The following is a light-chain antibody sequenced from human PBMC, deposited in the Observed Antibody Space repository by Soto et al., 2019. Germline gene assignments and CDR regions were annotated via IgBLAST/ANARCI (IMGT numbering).Light chain of an antibody. Sequence: TVFSHSLGALCFTPVEGATHTGRASQSVSSSYLAWYQQKPGQAPRLLIYGASSRATGIPDRFSGSGSGTDFTLTISRLEPEDFAVYYCQQYGSSPPTTFGQATKVDIK. CDR1: QSVSSSY. V-gene: IGKV3-20*01. CDR2: GAS. J-gene: IGKJ1*01. CDR3: QQYGSSPPTT.